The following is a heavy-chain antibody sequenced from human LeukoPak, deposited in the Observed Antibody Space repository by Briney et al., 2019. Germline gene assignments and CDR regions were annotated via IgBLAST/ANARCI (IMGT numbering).Heavy chain of an antibody. CDR1: GFSFTAYS. V-gene: IGHV3-21*01. D-gene: IGHD6-19*01. CDR3: AKSSYSSGWCNFDY. Sequence: GGSLRLSCTASGFSFTAYSMNWVRQAPGKGLEWVSSISSGGRYIYYADSVKGRFTISRDNGRNSLFLQMSSLSAEDTAVYYCAKSSYSSGWCNFDYWGQGTLVTVSS. J-gene: IGHJ4*02. CDR2: ISSGGRYI.